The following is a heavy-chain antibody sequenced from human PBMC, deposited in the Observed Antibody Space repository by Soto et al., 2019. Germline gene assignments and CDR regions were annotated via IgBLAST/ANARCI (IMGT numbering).Heavy chain of an antibody. J-gene: IGHJ6*03. V-gene: IGHV3-21*01. CDR1: GFTFSSYS. Sequence: EVQLVESGGGLVKPGGSLRLSCAASGFTFSSYSMNWVRQAPGKVLEWVSSISSSSSYIYYADSVKGRFTISRDNAKNSLYLQMNSLRAEDTAVYYCARDEYIVLISCYMDVCGKGTTVTVSS. CDR3: ARDEYIVLISCYMDV. D-gene: IGHD2-8*01. CDR2: ISSSSSYI.